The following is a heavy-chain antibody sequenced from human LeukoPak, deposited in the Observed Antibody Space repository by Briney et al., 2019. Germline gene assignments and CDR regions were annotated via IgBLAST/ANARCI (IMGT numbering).Heavy chain of an antibody. D-gene: IGHD3-10*01. V-gene: IGHV3-33*01. CDR2: IWYDGSDK. CDR1: GFTFSSYG. Sequence: PGGSLRLSCAASGFTFSSYGMHWVRQAPGKGLERVAVIWYDGSDKYYADSVKGRFTISRDNSKNTLSLQMNSLRAEDTAVYYCARVPIWFGELSFDYWGQGTLVTVSS. CDR3: ARVPIWFGELSFDY. J-gene: IGHJ4*02.